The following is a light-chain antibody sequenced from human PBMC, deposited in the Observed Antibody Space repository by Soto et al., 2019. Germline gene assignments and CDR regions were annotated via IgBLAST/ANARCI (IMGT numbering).Light chain of an antibody. CDR1: SSDLGTYDY. CDR3: SSYTTSSSVI. V-gene: IGLV2-14*01. CDR2: DVN. J-gene: IGLJ2*01. Sequence: QSALTQPASVSGSPGQSIAISCSGTSSDLGTYDYVSWYQQHPGKAPKLMLFDVNHRPSGVSDRFFGSKSGNTASLTFSGLQAEDEADYYCSSYTTSSSVIFGGGTKLTVL.